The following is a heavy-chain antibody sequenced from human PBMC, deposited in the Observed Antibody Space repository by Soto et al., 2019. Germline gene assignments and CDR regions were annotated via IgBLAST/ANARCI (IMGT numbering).Heavy chain of an antibody. J-gene: IGHJ4*02. V-gene: IGHV3-23*01. D-gene: IGHD5-12*01. CDR2: ISGSGGST. Sequence: PGGSLRLSCAASGFTFSSYAMSWVRQAPGKGLEWVSAISGSGGSTYYADSVKGRFTISRDNSKNTLYLQMNSLRAEDTAVYYCAKDDVDIVATGSVEYYFDYWGQGTLVTVSS. CDR3: AKDDVDIVATGSVEYYFDY. CDR1: GFTFSSYA.